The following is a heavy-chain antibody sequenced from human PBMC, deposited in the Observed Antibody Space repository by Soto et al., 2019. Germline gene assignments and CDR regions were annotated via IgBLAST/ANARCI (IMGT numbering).Heavy chain of an antibody. CDR2: IKSKTDGGTT. Sequence: PGGSLRLSCAASGFTFSNAWMSWVRQAPGKGLEWVGRIKSKTDGGTTDYDAPVKGRFTISRDDSKNTLYLQMNSLKTEDTAVYYCTTGVDVVVVAANQATDAFDIWGQGTMVTVSS. J-gene: IGHJ3*02. CDR3: TTGVDVVVVAANQATDAFDI. D-gene: IGHD2-15*01. V-gene: IGHV3-15*01. CDR1: GFTFSNAW.